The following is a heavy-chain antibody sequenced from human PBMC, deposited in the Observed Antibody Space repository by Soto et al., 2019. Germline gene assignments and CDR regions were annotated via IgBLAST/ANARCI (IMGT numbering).Heavy chain of an antibody. J-gene: IGHJ4*02. CDR3: VKERSGHSYADS. CDR2: ISDSGDRT. CDR1: GFTFSNYA. V-gene: IGHV3-23*01. D-gene: IGHD5-18*01. Sequence: SVGSLRLSCAASGFTFSNYAMSWLRQPPGKGLEWVSAISDSGDRTYYADSVKGRFTISRDNSKNTLYLQMNSLRAEDSAVYYCVKERSGHSYADSWGQGTLVTVSS.